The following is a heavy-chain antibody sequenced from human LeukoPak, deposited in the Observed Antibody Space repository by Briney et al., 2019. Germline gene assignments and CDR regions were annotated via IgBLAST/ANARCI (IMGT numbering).Heavy chain of an antibody. CDR3: ASLGHCSGGSCYSAPADY. CDR1: GFTFSSYA. Sequence: GSLRLSCAAAGFTFSSYAMSWVRQAPGKGLEWIGEINHSGSTNYNPSLKSRVTISVDTSKNQFSLKLSSVTAADTAVYYCASLGHCSGGSCYSAPADYWGQGTLVTVSS. V-gene: IGHV4-34*01. D-gene: IGHD2-15*01. J-gene: IGHJ4*02. CDR2: INHSGST.